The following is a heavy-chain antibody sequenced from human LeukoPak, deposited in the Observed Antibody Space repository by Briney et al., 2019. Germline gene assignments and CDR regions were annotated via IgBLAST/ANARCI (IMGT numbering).Heavy chain of an antibody. D-gene: IGHD6-6*01. CDR3: ARQIAARPMYYFDY. J-gene: IGHJ4*02. CDR2: IYTSGST. CDR1: GGSISSYY. V-gene: IGHV4-4*07. Sequence: SETLSLTCTVSGGSISSYYWSWIRQPAGKGLEWIGRIYTSGSTNYNPSLKSRVTMSVDTSKNQFSLKLSSVTAADTAVYYCARQIAARPMYYFDYWGQGTLVTVSS.